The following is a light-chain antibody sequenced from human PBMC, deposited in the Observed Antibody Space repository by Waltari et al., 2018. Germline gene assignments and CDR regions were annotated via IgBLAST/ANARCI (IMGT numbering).Light chain of an antibody. CDR1: NSDIDNFQY. J-gene: IGLJ2*01. CDR3: CSFSGGNDLL. Sequence: QSALTQPPSASGPPGQSVTISCTGTNSDIDNFQYVFWYQQHPGKAPRLIIYDFTKRPSEVPNRFSGSKSGNMASLTVSYLQADDEADYFCCSFSGGNDLLFGGGTKLTVL. V-gene: IGLV2-8*01. CDR2: DFT.